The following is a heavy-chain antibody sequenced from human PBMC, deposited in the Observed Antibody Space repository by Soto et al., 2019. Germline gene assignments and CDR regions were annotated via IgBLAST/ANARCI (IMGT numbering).Heavy chain of an antibody. V-gene: IGHV3-23*01. Sequence: GGSLRLSCLASGFTFSDFAMTWVRHVPGRGLEWVASLDGAGGSTYYAESVRGRFSISRDNSQNTLFLQMKRLTVDNTAIYYCAAPRDEYGSGVSWFTYGMDIWGKGTTVTVS. J-gene: IGHJ6*03. CDR1: GFTFSDFA. D-gene: IGHD3-10*01. CDR2: LDGAGGST. CDR3: AAPRDEYGSGVSWFTYGMDI.